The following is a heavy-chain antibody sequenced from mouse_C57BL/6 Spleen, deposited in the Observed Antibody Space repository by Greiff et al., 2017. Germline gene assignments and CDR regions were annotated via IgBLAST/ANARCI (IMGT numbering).Heavy chain of an antibody. V-gene: IGHV5-9*01. CDR1: GFTFSSYT. D-gene: IGHD2-2*01. J-gene: IGHJ2*01. CDR3: ARQGLHYFDY. CDR2: ISGGGGNT. Sequence: EVKLVESGGGLVKPGGSLKLSCAASGFTFSSYTMSWVRQTPEKRLEWVATISGGGGNTYYPDSVKGRITISRDNAKNTLYLQMSSLRSEDTALYYCARQGLHYFDYWGQGTTLTVSS.